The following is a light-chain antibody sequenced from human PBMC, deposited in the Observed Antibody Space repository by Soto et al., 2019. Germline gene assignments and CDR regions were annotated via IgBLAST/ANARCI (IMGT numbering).Light chain of an antibody. CDR1: QSVSTN. Sequence: ELVMTQSPGTLSVSPGEGAILSCRTSQSVSTNLAWYQQKPGQAPRLLIYSASTRAAGVPARFSGSGSGTEFTLIISGLQSEDLALYYCQHYNSWPTFGPGTRVEIK. J-gene: IGKJ3*01. CDR2: SAS. CDR3: QHYNSWPT. V-gene: IGKV3-15*01.